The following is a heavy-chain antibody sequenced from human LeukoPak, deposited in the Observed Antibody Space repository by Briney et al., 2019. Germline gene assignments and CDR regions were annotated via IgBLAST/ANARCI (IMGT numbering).Heavy chain of an antibody. CDR2: ISSSSSYI. CDR3: ARDRHYYDSSGYPNWFDP. V-gene: IGHV3-21*01. CDR1: GFTFSSYS. D-gene: IGHD3-22*01. Sequence: GGSLRLSCAASGFTFSSYSMNWVRQAPGKGLEWVSSISSSSSYIYYADSVKGRFTISRDNAKNSLYLQMNGLRAEDTAVYYCARDRHYYDSSGYPNWFDPWGQGTLVTVSS. J-gene: IGHJ5*02.